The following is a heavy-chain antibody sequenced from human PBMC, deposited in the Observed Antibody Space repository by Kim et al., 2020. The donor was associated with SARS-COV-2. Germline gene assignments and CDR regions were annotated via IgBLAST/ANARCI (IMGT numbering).Heavy chain of an antibody. V-gene: IGHV4-34*01. J-gene: IGHJ5*02. Sequence: SETLSLTCAVYGGSFSGYYWSWIRQPPGKGLEWIGEINHSGSTNYNPSLKSRVTISVDTSKNQFSLKLSSVTAADTAVYYCARSLDIAPASCYYWFHRRG. CDR1: GGSFSGYY. CDR3: ARSLDIAPASCYYWFHR. D-gene: IGHD2-15*01. CDR2: INHSGST.